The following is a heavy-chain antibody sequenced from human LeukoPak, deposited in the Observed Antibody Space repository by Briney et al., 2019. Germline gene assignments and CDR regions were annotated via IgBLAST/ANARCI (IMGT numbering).Heavy chain of an antibody. D-gene: IGHD6-19*01. CDR2: ISGSSSYI. CDR1: GFTFSSYS. Sequence: GGSLRLSCAASGFTFSSYSMNWVRQAPGKGLEWVSSISGSSSYIYYADSVKGRFTISRDNAKNSLYLQMNSLRAEDTAVYYCARERIAVAGSYYFDHWGQGTLVTVSS. V-gene: IGHV3-21*01. J-gene: IGHJ4*02. CDR3: ARERIAVAGSYYFDH.